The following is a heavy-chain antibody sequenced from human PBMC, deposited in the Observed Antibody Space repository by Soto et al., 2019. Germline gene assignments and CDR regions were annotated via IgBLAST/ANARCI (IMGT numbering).Heavy chain of an antibody. V-gene: IGHV1-69*01. CDR2: IIPIFHTA. CDR3: AREYDVSGSGTYGHGP. Sequence: QVQLVQSGAEVKKPGSSVKVSCKASGGTFSRFTIIWVRQAPGQGLDWMGGIIPIFHTANYAQKFQGRVTITGDESTSTAYMELSSLRSEDTAVYYWAREYDVSGSGTYGHGPWGQGTLVTASS. D-gene: IGHD3-10*01. CDR1: GGTFSRFT. J-gene: IGHJ5*02.